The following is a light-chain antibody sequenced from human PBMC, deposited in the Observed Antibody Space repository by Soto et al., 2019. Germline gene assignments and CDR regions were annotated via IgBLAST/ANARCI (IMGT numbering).Light chain of an antibody. CDR3: QHYGSSPRA. V-gene: IGKV3-20*01. Sequence: EIVLTQSPGTLSLSPGERATLSCRASQSVSSSYLAWYQQKPGQAPRLLIYGASSRATGIPDRFSGSGSGTDFTFIISRLEPEDFAVYYCQHYGSSPRAFGQGTKVEIK. J-gene: IGKJ1*01. CDR2: GAS. CDR1: QSVSSSY.